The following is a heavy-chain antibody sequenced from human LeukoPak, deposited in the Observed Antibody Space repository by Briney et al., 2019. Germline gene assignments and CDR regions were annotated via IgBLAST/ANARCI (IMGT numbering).Heavy chain of an antibody. V-gene: IGHV4-39*02. CDR1: GGSISSSSYY. J-gene: IGHJ5*02. Sequence: SETLSLTCTVSGGSISSSSYYWGWIRQPPGKGLEWIGSIYYSGSTYYNPSPKSRVTISVDTSKNQFSLKLSSVTAADTAVYYCARESGELQHQYNWFDPWGQGTLVTVSS. CDR3: ARESGELQHQYNWFDP. CDR2: IYYSGST. D-gene: IGHD3-10*01.